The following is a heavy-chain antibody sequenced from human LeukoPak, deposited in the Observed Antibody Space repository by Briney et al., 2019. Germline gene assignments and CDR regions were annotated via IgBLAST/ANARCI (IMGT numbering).Heavy chain of an antibody. Sequence: SETLSLTCSVSGGSLSSYYWSWIRQPPGKGLEWIGYIYHSGSTNHNPSLRSRATISVDTSKNQFSLKLSSVTVADTAVYYCARSNIYSSNWKFDYWGQGTLVAVSS. J-gene: IGHJ4*02. D-gene: IGHD6-13*01. CDR1: GGSLSSYY. V-gene: IGHV4-59*08. CDR2: IYHSGST. CDR3: ARSNIYSSNWKFDY.